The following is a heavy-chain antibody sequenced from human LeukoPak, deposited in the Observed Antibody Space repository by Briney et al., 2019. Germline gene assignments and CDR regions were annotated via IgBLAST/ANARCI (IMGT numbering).Heavy chain of an antibody. Sequence: SQTLSLTCTVSGGSISSGDYYWSWIRQPPGKGLEWIGYIYHSGSTYYNPSLKSRVTISVDTSKNQFSLKLSSVTAADTAVYYCTSLGSIFGNYYMDVWGKGTTVTVSS. CDR2: IYHSGST. J-gene: IGHJ6*03. D-gene: IGHD3-3*01. CDR3: TSLGSIFGNYYMDV. V-gene: IGHV4-30-4*08. CDR1: GGSISSGDYY.